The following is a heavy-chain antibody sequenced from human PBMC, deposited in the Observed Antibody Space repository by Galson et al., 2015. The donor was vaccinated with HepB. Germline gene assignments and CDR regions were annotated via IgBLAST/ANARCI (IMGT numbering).Heavy chain of an antibody. Sequence: SVKVSCKASGYTFTSYYMHWVRQAPGQGLEWMGIINPSGGSTSYAQKFQGRVTMTRDTSTSTVYMELSSLRSEDTAVYHCARDGGSFDWFDPWGQGTLVTVSS. CDR1: GYTFTSYY. CDR2: INPSGGST. J-gene: IGHJ5*02. V-gene: IGHV1-46*01. D-gene: IGHD3-16*01. CDR3: ARDGGSFDWFDP.